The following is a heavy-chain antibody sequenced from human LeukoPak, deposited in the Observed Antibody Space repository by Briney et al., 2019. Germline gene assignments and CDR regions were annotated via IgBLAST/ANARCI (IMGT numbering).Heavy chain of an antibody. Sequence: GASVKDSCKASGYTFTGYYMHWVRQAPGQGLEWMGWINPNSGGTNYAQKFQGRVTMTRDTSISTAYMELSRLRSDDTAVYYCALLTPPSSYYSGGSCLDYWCQGTLVTVSS. CDR3: ALLTPPSSYYSGGSCLDY. CDR2: INPNSGGT. D-gene: IGHD2-15*01. CDR1: GYTFTGYY. V-gene: IGHV1-2*02. J-gene: IGHJ4*02.